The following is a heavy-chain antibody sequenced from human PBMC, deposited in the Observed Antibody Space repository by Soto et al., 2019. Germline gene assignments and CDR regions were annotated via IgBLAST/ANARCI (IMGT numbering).Heavy chain of an antibody. D-gene: IGHD6-13*01. Sequence: QVQLVESGGGVVQPGRSLRLSCAASGFTFSSYGMHWVRQAPGKGLEWVAVISYDGSNKYYADSVKGRFTISRDNSKNTLYLQMNSLRAEDTAVYYCAKDFAAAGNYCCQGTLVTVSS. V-gene: IGHV3-30*18. CDR2: ISYDGSNK. CDR3: AKDFAAAGNY. CDR1: GFTFSSYG. J-gene: IGHJ4*02.